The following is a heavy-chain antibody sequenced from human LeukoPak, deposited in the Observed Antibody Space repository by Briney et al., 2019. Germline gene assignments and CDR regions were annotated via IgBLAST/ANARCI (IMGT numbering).Heavy chain of an antibody. CDR2: ISGSGGST. J-gene: IGHJ4*02. CDR3: AKEPPYYDSSGYYPIDY. D-gene: IGHD3-22*01. V-gene: IGHV3-23*01. Sequence: GGSLRLSCAASGFTFSSYAMSWVRQAPGKGLEWLSAISGSGGSTYYADSVKVRFTISRDNSKNTLYLQMNSLRAEDTAVYYCAKEPPYYDSSGYYPIDYWGQGTLVTVSS. CDR1: GFTFSSYA.